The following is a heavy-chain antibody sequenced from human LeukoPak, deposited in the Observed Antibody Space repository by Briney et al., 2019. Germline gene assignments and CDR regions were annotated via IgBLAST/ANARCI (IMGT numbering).Heavy chain of an antibody. D-gene: IGHD2-21*02. CDR1: GFTFSSYA. V-gene: IGHV3-23*01. CDR3: AKGNPYCGGDCPFNY. CDR2: MSGSGGST. Sequence: GESLRLSCAASGFTFSSYAMSWVRQAPGKGLEWVSTMSGSGGSTYYADSVKGRFTISRDNSKNTLYLQMNSLRAEDTAVYYCAKGNPYCGGDCPFNYWGQGTLVTVSS. J-gene: IGHJ4*02.